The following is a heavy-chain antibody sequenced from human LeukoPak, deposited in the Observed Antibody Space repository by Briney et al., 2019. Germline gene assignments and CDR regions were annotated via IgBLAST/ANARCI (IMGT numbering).Heavy chain of an antibody. Sequence: GGSLRLSCAASGFTFSDHDMDWVRQAPGKGLEWVGRVRKKTNSYTTEYAASVRGRFTISRDDSQNSLYLQMDSLSAEDTAVYYCARLVGSNNWGQGTLVIVSS. CDR1: GFTFSDHD. CDR2: VRKKTNSYTT. D-gene: IGHD1-26*01. V-gene: IGHV3-72*01. CDR3: ARLVGSNN. J-gene: IGHJ4*02.